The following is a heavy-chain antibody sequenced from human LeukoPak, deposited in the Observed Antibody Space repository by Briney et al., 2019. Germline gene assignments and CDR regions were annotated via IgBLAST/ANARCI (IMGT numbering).Heavy chain of an antibody. CDR2: INPDSGGT. CDR1: GYTFIGYY. Sequence: ASVRVSCKASGYTFIGYYMHWMRQAPGQGLEWMGRINPDSGGTNFAQRFQGRVTMTRDTSINTAYMELSRLRSDDTAIYYCARELGGSYNWFDPWGQGTLVTVSS. CDR3: ARELGGSYNWFDP. V-gene: IGHV1-2*06. D-gene: IGHD3-16*01. J-gene: IGHJ5*02.